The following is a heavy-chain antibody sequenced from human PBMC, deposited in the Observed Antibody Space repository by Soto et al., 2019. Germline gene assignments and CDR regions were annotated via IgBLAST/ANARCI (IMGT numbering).Heavy chain of an antibody. CDR3: AKDEIVDPQNYYYYGMDV. CDR1: GFTFSSYA. Sequence: AGGSLRLSCAASGFTFSSYAMHWVRQAPGKGLEWVAVISYDGSNKYYADSVKGRFTISRDNSKNTLYLQMNSLRAEDTAVYYCAKDEIVDPQNYYYYGMDVWGQGTTVTVSS. D-gene: IGHD3-16*02. V-gene: IGHV3-30-3*01. J-gene: IGHJ6*02. CDR2: ISYDGSNK.